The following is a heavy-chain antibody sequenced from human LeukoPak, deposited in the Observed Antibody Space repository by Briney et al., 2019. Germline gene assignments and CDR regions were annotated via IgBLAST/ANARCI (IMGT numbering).Heavy chain of an antibody. J-gene: IGHJ4*02. V-gene: IGHV4-34*01. CDR2: INHSGST. CDR1: GGSFSGYY. Sequence: SETLSLTCAVYGGSFSGYYWSWIRQPPGKGLEWIGEINHSGSTNYNPSLKSRVTISVDTSKNQFSLKLSSVTAADTAVYYCARGASYYAPFDYWAREPWSPSPQ. D-gene: IGHD3-10*01. CDR3: ARGASYYAPFDY.